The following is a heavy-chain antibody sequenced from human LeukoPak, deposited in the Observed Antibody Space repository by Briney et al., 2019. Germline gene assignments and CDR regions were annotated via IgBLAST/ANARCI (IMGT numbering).Heavy chain of an antibody. J-gene: IGHJ6*02. D-gene: IGHD5-12*01. CDR1: GDSVSSNSAA. CDR3: ARVPRYDYADYYYGMDV. V-gene: IGHV6-1*01. CDR2: TYYRSKWYN. Sequence: SQTLSLTCAISGDSVSSNSAACNWIRQSPSRGLEWLGRTYYRSKWYNDYAVSVKSRITINPDTSKNQFSLQLNSVTPEDTAVYYCARVPRYDYADYYYGMDVWGQGTTVTVSS.